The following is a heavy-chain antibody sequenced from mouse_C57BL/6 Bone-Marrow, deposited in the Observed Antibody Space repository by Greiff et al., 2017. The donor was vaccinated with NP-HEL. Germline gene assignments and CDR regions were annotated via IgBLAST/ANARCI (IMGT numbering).Heavy chain of an antibody. CDR3: AREGMVTTGPWFAY. J-gene: IGHJ3*01. CDR1: GYTFTSYW. Sequence: QVQLQQPGAELVRPGTSVKLSCKASGYTFTSYWMHWVKQRPGQGLEWIGVIDPSDSYTNYNQKFKGKATLTVDTSSSTAYMQLSSLTSEDSAVYYWAREGMVTTGPWFAYWGQGTLVTVSA. V-gene: IGHV1-59*01. CDR2: IDPSDSYT. D-gene: IGHD2-2*01.